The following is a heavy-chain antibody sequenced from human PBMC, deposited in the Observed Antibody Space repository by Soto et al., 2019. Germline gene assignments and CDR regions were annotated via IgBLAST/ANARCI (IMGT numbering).Heavy chain of an antibody. CDR2: ISGSGDST. CDR1: GFTFSSYA. Sequence: EVQLLESGGGLVQPGGSLRLSCAASGFTFSSYAMRWVRQAPGKGLVWVSTISGSGDSTYYADSVKGRFTTSRDNSKNTLYLQLNSLRAEDTAVYYCARRGSGSYSDYWGQGTLVTVSS. CDR3: ARRGSGSYSDY. D-gene: IGHD1-26*01. V-gene: IGHV3-23*01. J-gene: IGHJ4*02.